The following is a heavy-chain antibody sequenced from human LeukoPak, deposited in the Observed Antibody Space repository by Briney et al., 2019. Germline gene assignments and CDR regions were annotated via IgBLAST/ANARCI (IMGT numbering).Heavy chain of an antibody. J-gene: IGHJ5*02. Sequence: SETLSLTCTVSSGSISTSNYYWGWVRQPPGKALEWIGNIFYSGSTYYSPSLKSRVTISLDTSRNQFSLKLNSVTAADTAVYYCAREHSGSYYSDGWFDPWGQGTLVTVSS. D-gene: IGHD1-26*01. CDR2: IFYSGST. CDR1: SGSISTSNYY. CDR3: AREHSGSYYSDGWFDP. V-gene: IGHV4-39*07.